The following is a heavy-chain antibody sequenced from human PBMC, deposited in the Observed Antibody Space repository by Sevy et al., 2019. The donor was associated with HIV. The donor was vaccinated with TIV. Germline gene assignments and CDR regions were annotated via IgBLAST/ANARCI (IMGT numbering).Heavy chain of an antibody. V-gene: IGHV3-30*18. Sequence: GGSLRLSCADSGFTFSSYAMHWVRQAPGKGLEWVAVMSYDGTNEYYADSVKGRFTISRDNSKNTLYLQMNSLRAEDTAVYYCAKCQANYYDSTFYFDYWGQGTLVTVSS. D-gene: IGHD3-22*01. J-gene: IGHJ4*02. CDR2: MSYDGTNE. CDR1: GFTFSSYA. CDR3: AKCQANYYDSTFYFDY.